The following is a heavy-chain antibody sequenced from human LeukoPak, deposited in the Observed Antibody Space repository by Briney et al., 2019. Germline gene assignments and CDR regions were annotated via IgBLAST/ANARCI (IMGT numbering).Heavy chain of an antibody. CDR1: GYTLTELS. J-gene: IGHJ5*02. CDR3: ATGVSGGSWDWFDP. CDR2: FDPEDGET. D-gene: IGHD2-15*01. V-gene: IGHV1-24*01. Sequence: ASVKVSCKVSGYTLTELSMHWVRQAPGKGLEWMGGFDPEDGETIYAQKFQGRVTMTEDTSTDTAYMELSSLRSEDTAVYYCATGVSGGSWDWFDPWGLGTLVTVSS.